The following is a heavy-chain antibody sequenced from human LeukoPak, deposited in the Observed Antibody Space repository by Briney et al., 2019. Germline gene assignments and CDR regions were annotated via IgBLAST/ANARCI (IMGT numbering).Heavy chain of an antibody. D-gene: IGHD3-22*01. Sequence: PGGSLRLSCTASGFTFSSYGMSWVRQAPGKGLEWVSAISGSGGSTYYADSVKGRFTISRDNSKNTLYLQMNSLRAEDTAVYYCASHSGYYYDSSGYFVLGYWGQGTLVTVSS. CDR3: ASHSGYYYDSSGYFVLGY. J-gene: IGHJ4*02. V-gene: IGHV3-23*01. CDR2: ISGSGGST. CDR1: GFTFSSYG.